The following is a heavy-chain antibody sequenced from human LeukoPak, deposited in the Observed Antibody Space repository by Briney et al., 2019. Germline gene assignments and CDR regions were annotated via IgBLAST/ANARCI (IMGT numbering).Heavy chain of an antibody. CDR3: ARGWDFWSGYYILDFDY. V-gene: IGHV1-2*02. CDR2: INPNSGGT. Sequence: ASVKVSCKASGHTFTGYYMHWVRQAPGQGLEWMGWINPNSGGTNYAQQFQGRVTMTRDTSISTAYMELSRLRSDDTAVYYCARGWDFWSGYYILDFDYWGQGTLVTVSS. CDR1: GHTFTGYY. D-gene: IGHD3-3*01. J-gene: IGHJ4*02.